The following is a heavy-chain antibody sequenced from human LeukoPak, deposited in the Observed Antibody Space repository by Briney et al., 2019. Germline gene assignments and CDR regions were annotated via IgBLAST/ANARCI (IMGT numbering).Heavy chain of an antibody. Sequence: ASVKVSCKASGDMFSNFTMSWVRQAPGQGLEWMGWIIPFCGTTNYAQKLKGRFSITTDGSTSTAYMELSSLTSEDAAVYYCARETIPILASNHYFDNWGQGTLVTVSS. CDR2: IIPFCGTT. V-gene: IGHV1-69*05. CDR1: GDMFSNFT. D-gene: IGHD3-9*01. CDR3: ARETIPILASNHYFDN. J-gene: IGHJ4*02.